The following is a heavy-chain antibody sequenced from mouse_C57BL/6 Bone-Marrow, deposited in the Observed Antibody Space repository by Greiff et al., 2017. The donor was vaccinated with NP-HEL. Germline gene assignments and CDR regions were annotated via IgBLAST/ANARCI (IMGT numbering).Heavy chain of an antibody. CDR3: ARDAFYCGSWYFDV. Sequence: VQLQESGAELARPGASVKLSCKASGYTFTSYGISWVKQRTGQGLEWIGEIYPRSGNTYYNEKFKGKATLTADKSSSTAYMELRSLTSEDSAVYFCARDAFYCGSWYFDVWGTGTTVTVSS. V-gene: IGHV1-81*01. J-gene: IGHJ1*03. CDR1: GYTFTSYG. CDR2: IYPRSGNT. D-gene: IGHD1-1*01.